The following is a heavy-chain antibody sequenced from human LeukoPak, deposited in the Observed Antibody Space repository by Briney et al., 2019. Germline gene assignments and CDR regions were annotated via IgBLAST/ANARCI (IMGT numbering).Heavy chain of an antibody. Sequence: PGGSLRLSCAASGFTFSSYGMHWVRQAPGKGLEWVAVIWYDGSNKYYADSVKGRFTISRDNAKNTPYLQMNSLRAEDTAVYYCARAIAVEYYFDYWGQGTLVTVSS. D-gene: IGHD6-19*01. CDR1: GFTFSSYG. CDR3: ARAIAVEYYFDY. J-gene: IGHJ4*02. CDR2: IWYDGSNK. V-gene: IGHV3-33*01.